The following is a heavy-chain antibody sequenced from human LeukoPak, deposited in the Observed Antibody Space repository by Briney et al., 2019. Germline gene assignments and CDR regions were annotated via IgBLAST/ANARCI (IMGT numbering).Heavy chain of an antibody. D-gene: IGHD1-26*01. CDR2: FDPEDGET. J-gene: IGHJ4*02. CDR1: GYTLTELS. CDR3: ATDLGVGAIRIYY. Sequence: ASVKVSCKVSGYTLTELSMHWVRQAPGKGLEWMGGFDPEDGETIYAQKFQGRVTMTEDTSTDTAYIELSSLRSEDTAVYYCATDLGVGAIRIYYWGQGTLVTVSS. V-gene: IGHV1-24*01.